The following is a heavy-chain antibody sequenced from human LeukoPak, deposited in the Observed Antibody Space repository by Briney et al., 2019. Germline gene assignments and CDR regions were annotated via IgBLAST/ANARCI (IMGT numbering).Heavy chain of an antibody. CDR1: GYTFTGYY. D-gene: IGHD6-13*01. Sequence: ASVKVSCKASGYTFTGYYMHWVRQAPGQGLEWMGWINPNSGGTNYAQKFQGRVTMTRDTSISTAYMELSRLRSDDTAVYYCARDPREGIAAAGGGNWFDPWGQGTLVTVSS. V-gene: IGHV1-2*02. J-gene: IGHJ5*02. CDR3: ARDPREGIAAAGGGNWFDP. CDR2: INPNSGGT.